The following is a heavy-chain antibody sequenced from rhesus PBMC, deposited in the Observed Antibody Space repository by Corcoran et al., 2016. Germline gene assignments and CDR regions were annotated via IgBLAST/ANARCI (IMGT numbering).Heavy chain of an antibody. D-gene: IGHD6-13*01. Sequence: QLQLQESGPGLVKPSETLSLTCAVSGGSISSNYWSWIRQPPGKGLEWIGRISGSVGKTTYNPSLKSRVTISTYTSKNQFSLKLSSVTAADTAVYYCARASAYSSWFYYGLDSWGQGVVVTVSS. V-gene: IGHV4-173*01. CDR1: GGSISSNY. CDR2: ISGSVGKT. J-gene: IGHJ6*01. CDR3: ARASAYSSWFYYGLDS.